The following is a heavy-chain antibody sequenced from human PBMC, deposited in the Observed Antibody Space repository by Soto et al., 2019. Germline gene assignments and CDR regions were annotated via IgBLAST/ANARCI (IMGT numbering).Heavy chain of an antibody. V-gene: IGHV3-11*01. D-gene: IGHD6-13*01. Sequence: PGGSLRLSCAASGLTFSDYYMSWIRRAPGKGLEWVSYISSSGSTIYYADSVKGRFTISRDNAKNSLYLQMNSLRAEDTAVYYCARGKYSSSWYELDYWGQGTLVTVSS. CDR2: ISSSGSTI. J-gene: IGHJ4*02. CDR1: GLTFSDYY. CDR3: ARGKYSSSWYELDY.